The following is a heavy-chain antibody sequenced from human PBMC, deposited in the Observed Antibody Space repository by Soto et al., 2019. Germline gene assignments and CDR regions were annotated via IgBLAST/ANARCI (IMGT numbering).Heavy chain of an antibody. J-gene: IGHJ6*02. D-gene: IGHD1-26*01. CDR2: INQSGST. CDR3: ARGEVGATLDRYYYGMDV. V-gene: IGHV4-34*01. CDR1: GGSFSGYY. Sequence: SETLSLTCAGYGGSFSGYYWSWIRQPPGKGLEWIGEINQSGSTNYNPSLKSQVTISVDTSKNQFSLKLSSVTAADTAVYYCARGEVGATLDRYYYGMDVWGQGTTVTVS.